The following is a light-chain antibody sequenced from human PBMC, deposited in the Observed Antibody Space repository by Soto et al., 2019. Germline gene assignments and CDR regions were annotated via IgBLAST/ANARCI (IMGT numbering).Light chain of an antibody. CDR1: QDISNY. CDR2: AAS. V-gene: IGKV1-27*01. J-gene: IGKJ4*01. Sequence: DIQMTQSPSSLSASVGDRVTITCRASQDISNYLAWYQQKPGKVPQLLMYAASSLQLGVPSRFSGSGVGTDFTLTISSLQPEDVATYYCQKYNSAPLTFGGGTKVEIK. CDR3: QKYNSAPLT.